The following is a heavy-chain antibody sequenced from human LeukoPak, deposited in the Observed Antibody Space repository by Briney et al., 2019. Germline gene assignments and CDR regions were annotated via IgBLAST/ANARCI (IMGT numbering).Heavy chain of an antibody. CDR3: ARGEVSASLYYFDF. CDR1: GYSFTTYG. J-gene: IGHJ4*02. V-gene: IGHV1-18*01. CDR2: VSGYTGNT. Sequence: GASVKVSCKTSGYSFTTYGVSWVRQAPGQGLEWMGWVSGYTGNTIYAERFQGRVTMTTDTSTSTVYLELTSLRSDDTAVYYCARGEVSASLYYFDFWGQGTLVTVS. D-gene: IGHD2-2*01.